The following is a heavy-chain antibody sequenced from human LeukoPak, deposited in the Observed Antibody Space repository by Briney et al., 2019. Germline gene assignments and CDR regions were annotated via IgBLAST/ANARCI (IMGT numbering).Heavy chain of an antibody. CDR1: GGTFSSYA. D-gene: IGHD3-16*02. CDR2: IIPIFGTA. CDR3: ARVSSPEVILNWFDP. V-gene: IGHV1-69*13. J-gene: IGHJ5*02. Sequence: SVKVTCKASGGTFSSYAISWVRQAPGQGLEWMGGIIPIFGTANYAQKFQGRVTITADESTSTAYMELSSLRSEDTAVYYCARVSSPEVILNWFDPWGQGTLVTVSS.